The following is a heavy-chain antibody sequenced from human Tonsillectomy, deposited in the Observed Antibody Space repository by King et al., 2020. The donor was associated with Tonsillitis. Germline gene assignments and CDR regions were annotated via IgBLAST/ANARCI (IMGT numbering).Heavy chain of an antibody. Sequence: HVQLQQWGAGLLKPSETLSLTCAVYGGSFSGYYWSWIRQPPGKGLEWNGEINHSGSTNYNPSLKSRVTISVDTSKNQFSLKLSSVTAADTAVYYCARQHPGDYYDFWSGYYRNYMDVWGKGTTVTVSS. D-gene: IGHD3-3*01. J-gene: IGHJ6*03. V-gene: IGHV4-34*01. CDR2: INHSGST. CDR3: ARQHPGDYYDFWSGYYRNYMDV. CDR1: GGSFSGYY.